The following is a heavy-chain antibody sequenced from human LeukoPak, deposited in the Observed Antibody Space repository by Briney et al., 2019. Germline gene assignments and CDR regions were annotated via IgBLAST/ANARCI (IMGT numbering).Heavy chain of an antibody. Sequence: SETLSLTCAVYGGSFSGYYWSWIRQPPGKGLEWIGEINHSGSTNYNPSLKSRVTISVDTSKNQFSLKLSSVTAADTAVYYCARDAHERGSSWYYFDYWGQGTLVTVSS. CDR2: INHSGST. D-gene: IGHD6-13*01. CDR3: ARDAHERGSSWYYFDY. V-gene: IGHV4-34*01. CDR1: GGSFSGYY. J-gene: IGHJ4*02.